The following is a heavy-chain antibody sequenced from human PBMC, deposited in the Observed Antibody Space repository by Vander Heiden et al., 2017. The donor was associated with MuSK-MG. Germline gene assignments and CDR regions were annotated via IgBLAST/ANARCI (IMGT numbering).Heavy chain of an antibody. V-gene: IGHV4-34*01. CDR1: GGSFSGYY. J-gene: IGHJ4*02. Sequence: QVQLQQWGAGLLKPSGTLSLTCAVSGGSFSGYYWSWIRQPPGKGLEWIGEINHSGSTNYNPSLKSRVTISVDTSKNQFSLKLSSVTAADTAVYYCARGLGYGSGSYADYWGQGTLVTVSS. CDR3: ARGLGYGSGSYADY. D-gene: IGHD3-10*01. CDR2: INHSGST.